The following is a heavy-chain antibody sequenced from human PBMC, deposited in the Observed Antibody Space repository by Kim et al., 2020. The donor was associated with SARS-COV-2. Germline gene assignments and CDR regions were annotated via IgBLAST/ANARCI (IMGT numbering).Heavy chain of an antibody. J-gene: IGHJ4*02. Sequence: SETLSLTCTVSGGSISSSSYYWGWIRQPPGKGLEWIGSIYYSGSTYYNPSLKSRVTISVDTSKNQFSLKLSSVTAADTAVYYCARHYIFSSLDYWGQGTLVPVSS. CDR3: ARHYIFSSLDY. CDR1: GGSISSSSYY. CDR2: IYYSGST. V-gene: IGHV4-39*01. D-gene: IGHD6-13*01.